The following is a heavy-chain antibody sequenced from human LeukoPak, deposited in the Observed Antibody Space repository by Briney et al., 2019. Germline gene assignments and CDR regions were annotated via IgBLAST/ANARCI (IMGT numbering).Heavy chain of an antibody. CDR2: IILIVNIA. CDR1: RGTFSNYA. CDR3: ATEEFSGEMTTTRPFRLDY. Sequence: GSSVKVSCKASRGTFSNYAISWVRQAPGQGLEWMGRIILIVNIANYAQKFQGRVTITADKSTSTAYMELSRLRSEDTAVFYCATEEFSGEMTTTRPFRLDYWGQGTLVTVSS. D-gene: IGHD5-24*01. J-gene: IGHJ4*02. V-gene: IGHV1-69*04.